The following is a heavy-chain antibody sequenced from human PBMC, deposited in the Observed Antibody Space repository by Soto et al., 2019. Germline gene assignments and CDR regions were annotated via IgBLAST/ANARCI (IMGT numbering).Heavy chain of an antibody. CDR3: ARGAHDCSGGSCYRLFPPQYYYYGMDV. V-gene: IGHV4-61*01. J-gene: IGHJ6*02. CDR1: GGSVTSNYYY. Sequence: PSETLSLTCTVSGGSVTSNYYYWSWIRQPPGKGLEWIGYIYYSGSTNYNPSLKSRVTISVDTSKNQFSLKLSSVTAADTAVYYCARGAHDCSGGSCYRLFPPQYYYYGMDVWGQGTTVTVSS. CDR2: IYYSGST. D-gene: IGHD2-15*01.